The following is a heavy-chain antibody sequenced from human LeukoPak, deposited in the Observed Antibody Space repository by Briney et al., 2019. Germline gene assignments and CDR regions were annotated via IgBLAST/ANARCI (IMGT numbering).Heavy chain of an antibody. CDR2: TYYRSKWFN. J-gene: IGHJ5*02. V-gene: IGHV6-1*01. CDR1: GPRVSSKSVA. Sequence: LSLPFPISGPRVSSKSVAWNWIRQSPSRGLEWLGRTYYRSKWFNDYAVSVKSRITIKPDTSKNQFSLQVNSVTPEDTAVYYCARDGPNPGYSSSWFDHWGQGTLVTVSS. D-gene: IGHD2-2*01. CDR3: ARDGPNPGYSSSWFDH.